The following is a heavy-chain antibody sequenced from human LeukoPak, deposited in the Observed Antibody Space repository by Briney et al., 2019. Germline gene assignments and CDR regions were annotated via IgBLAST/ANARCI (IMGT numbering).Heavy chain of an antibody. CDR1: GYTLTDYH. CDR3: ARSPGNIAAAGAFDY. J-gene: IGHJ4*02. Sequence: ASVKVSCKASGYTLTDYHMIWVRQAPGQGLEWMGIINPSGGSTSYAQKFQGRVTMTRDTSTSTVYMELSSLRSEDTAVYYCARSPGNIAAAGAFDYWGQGTLVTVSS. V-gene: IGHV1-46*01. D-gene: IGHD6-13*01. CDR2: INPSGGST.